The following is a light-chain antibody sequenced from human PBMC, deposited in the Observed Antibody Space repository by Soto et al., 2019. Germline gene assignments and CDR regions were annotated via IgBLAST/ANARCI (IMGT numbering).Light chain of an antibody. CDR3: VLHVV. Sequence: QTVVTQEPSFSVSPGGTVTLTCGLSSGSVSTSYYPSWYQQTPGQAPRTLIYSTNTRSSGVPDRFSGSILGNKAALTITGAQADDESDYYCVLHVVFGGGTKLTVL. CDR2: STN. V-gene: IGLV8-61*01. J-gene: IGLJ2*01. CDR1: SGSVSTSYY.